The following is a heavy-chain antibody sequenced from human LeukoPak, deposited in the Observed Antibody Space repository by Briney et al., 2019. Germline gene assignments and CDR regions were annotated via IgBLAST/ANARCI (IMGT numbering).Heavy chain of an antibody. CDR2: IKQDGSEK. J-gene: IGHJ6*02. CDR3: ARDPRAGNYYYYGMDV. V-gene: IGHV3-7*01. CDR1: GFTFSSYW. D-gene: IGHD1-26*01. Sequence: PGGPLRLSCAASGFTFSSYWMSWVRQAPGKGLEWVANIKQDGSEKYYVDSVKGRFTISRDNAKNSLYLQMNSLRAEDTAVYYCARDPRAGNYYYYGMDVWGQGTTVTVSS.